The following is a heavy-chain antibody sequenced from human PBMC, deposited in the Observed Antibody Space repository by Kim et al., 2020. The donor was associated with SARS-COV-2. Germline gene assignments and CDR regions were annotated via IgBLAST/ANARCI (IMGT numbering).Heavy chain of an antibody. CDR2: IKQDGSEK. J-gene: IGHJ6*02. D-gene: IGHD3-3*01. CDR1: GFTFSSYW. CDR3: AREGDTVLYRTYYYYGMDV. V-gene: IGHV3-7*03. Sequence: GGSLRLSCAASGFTFSSYWMSWVRQAPGKGLEWVANIKQDGSEKYYVDSVKGRFTISRDNAKNSLYLQMNSLRAEDTAVYYCAREGDTVLYRTYYYYGMDVWGQGTTVTVSS.